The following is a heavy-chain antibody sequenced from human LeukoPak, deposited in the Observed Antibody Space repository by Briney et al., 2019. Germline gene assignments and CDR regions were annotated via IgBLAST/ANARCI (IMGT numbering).Heavy chain of an antibody. Sequence: SETLSLTCTVSGGSISSYYWSWIRQPPGKGLEWIGYIYYSGSTYYNPSLKSRVTISVDTSKNQFSLKLSSVTAADTAVYYCARGAPEDAFDIWGQGTMVTVSS. V-gene: IGHV4-59*08. CDR2: IYYSGST. J-gene: IGHJ3*02. CDR3: ARGAPEDAFDI. CDR1: GGSISSYY. D-gene: IGHD1-14*01.